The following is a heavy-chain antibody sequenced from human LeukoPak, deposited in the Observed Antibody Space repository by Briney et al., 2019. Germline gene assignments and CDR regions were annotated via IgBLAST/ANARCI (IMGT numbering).Heavy chain of an antibody. D-gene: IGHD5-12*01. J-gene: IGHJ4*02. CDR2: LYSGGNS. Sequence: PGGSLRLSCAASGFSVSNNYMSWVRQAPGKGLEWVSVLYSGGNSYYADSVKGRFTISRDNSKNTLYLQMNSLRAEDTAVYYCAKEVDSGYAFKYFDYWGQGTLVTVSS. V-gene: IGHV3-66*02. CDR1: GFSVSNNY. CDR3: AKEVDSGYAFKYFDY.